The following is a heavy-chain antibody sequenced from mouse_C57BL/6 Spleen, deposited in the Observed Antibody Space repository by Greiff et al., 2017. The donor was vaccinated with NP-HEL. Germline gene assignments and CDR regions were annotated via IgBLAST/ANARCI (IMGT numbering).Heavy chain of an antibody. J-gene: IGHJ1*03. CDR2: IDPETGGT. V-gene: IGHV1-15*01. CDR3: TRALGPAQGDFDV. CDR1: GYTFTDYE. Sequence: QVQLQQSGAELVRPGASVTLSCKASGYTFTDYEMHWVKQTPVHGLEWIGAIDPETGGTAYNQKFKGKAILTADKSSSTAYMELRSLTSEDSAVYYCTRALGPAQGDFDVWGTGTTVTV.